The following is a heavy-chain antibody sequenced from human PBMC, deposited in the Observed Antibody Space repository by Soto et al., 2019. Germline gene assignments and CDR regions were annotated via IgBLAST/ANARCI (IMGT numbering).Heavy chain of an antibody. D-gene: IGHD6-6*01. Sequence: PGGSLRLSCAASGFTFSSYDMHWVRQATGKGLEWVSAIGTAGDTYYPGSVKGRFTISRENAKNSLYLQMNSLRAGDTAVYYFARAVYSSSGYYYYYYMEVWGKGTTVTVSS. V-gene: IGHV3-13*01. CDR3: ARAVYSSSGYYYYYYMEV. CDR1: GFTFSSYD. CDR2: IGTAGDT. J-gene: IGHJ6*03.